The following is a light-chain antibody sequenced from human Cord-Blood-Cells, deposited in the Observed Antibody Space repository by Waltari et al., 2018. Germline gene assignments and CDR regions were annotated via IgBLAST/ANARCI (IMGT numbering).Light chain of an antibody. Sequence: QSSLSQPSSVSGSPGQSVTISCTGTSSDVGGYNYVPCYQQHPGQAPKLMIYDVSKRPSGVPDRFSGSKSGNTASLTISGLQAEYEADYYCCSYAGSYTFVFGTGTKVTVL. CDR3: CSYAGSYTFV. CDR2: DVS. V-gene: IGLV2-11*01. CDR1: SSDVGGYNY. J-gene: IGLJ1*01.